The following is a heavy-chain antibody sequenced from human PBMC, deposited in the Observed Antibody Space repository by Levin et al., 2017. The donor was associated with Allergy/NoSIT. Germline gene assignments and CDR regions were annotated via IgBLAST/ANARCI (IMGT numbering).Heavy chain of an antibody. Sequence: RGESLKISCKGSGYSFTSYWIGWVRQMPGKGLGWMGIIYLGDSDTRYSPSFQGQVTIPADKSISTAYLQWSSLKASDTAMYYCARRDILTGYLDYWGQGTLVTVSS. J-gene: IGHJ4*02. D-gene: IGHD3-9*01. CDR2: IYLGDSDT. CDR3: ARRDILTGYLDY. V-gene: IGHV5-51*01. CDR1: GYSFTSYW.